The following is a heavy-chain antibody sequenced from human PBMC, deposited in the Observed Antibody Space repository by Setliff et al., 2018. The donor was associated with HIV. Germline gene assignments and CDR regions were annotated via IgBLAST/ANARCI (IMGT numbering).Heavy chain of an antibody. CDR1: GFTFRDYA. V-gene: IGHV3-33*01. Sequence: LSLSCAASGFTFRDYAMHWVRQAPGKGLEWVAYIWYDGINKYYADSVKGRFTVSRDNSKNTVSLQMNSLRAEDTAVYYCARVPPRSGWTLDYWGQGTPVTVSS. CDR2: IWYDGINK. CDR3: ARVPPRSGWTLDY. J-gene: IGHJ4*02. D-gene: IGHD6-19*01.